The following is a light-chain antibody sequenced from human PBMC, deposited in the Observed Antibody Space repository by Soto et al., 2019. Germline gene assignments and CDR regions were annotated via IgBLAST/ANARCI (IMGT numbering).Light chain of an antibody. J-gene: IGKJ2*01. CDR1: QTTNTW. Sequence: DIQMTQFPSTLSASVGDRVTITCRASQTTNTWLAWYQQKPVTAPKLLIYDASSLEGGVPSRFSASGSGTEFTLNISSLQPDDLATYYCQQYISYPYTFGQGTKVEIK. V-gene: IGKV1-5*01. CDR3: QQYISYPYT. CDR2: DAS.